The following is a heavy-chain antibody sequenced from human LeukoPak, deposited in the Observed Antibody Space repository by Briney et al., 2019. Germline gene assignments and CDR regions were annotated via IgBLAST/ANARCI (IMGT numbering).Heavy chain of an antibody. D-gene: IGHD3-22*01. Sequence: ASVKVSCKASGYTFTSYGISWVRQAPGQGLEWMGWISAYNGNTNYAQKLQGRVTMTTDTSTSTAYMELSSLRSEDTAVYYCARDRNFRITMIVVVPGWFDPWGQGTLVTVSS. CDR2: ISAYNGNT. V-gene: IGHV1-18*01. CDR3: ARDRNFRITMIVVVPGWFDP. CDR1: GYTFTSYG. J-gene: IGHJ5*02.